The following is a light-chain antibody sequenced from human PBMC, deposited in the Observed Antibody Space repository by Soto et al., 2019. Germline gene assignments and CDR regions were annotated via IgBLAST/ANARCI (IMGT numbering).Light chain of an antibody. Sequence: QSALTQPASVSGSPGQSITISRTGTSSDVGGYNYVSWYQQHPGKAPKVMIYDVSNRPSGVSNRFSGSKSGNTASLTISGLQAEDEADYYCSSYTSSSTLVVFGGGTKLTVL. CDR1: SSDVGGYNY. CDR3: SSYTSSSTLVV. J-gene: IGLJ2*01. V-gene: IGLV2-14*01. CDR2: DVS.